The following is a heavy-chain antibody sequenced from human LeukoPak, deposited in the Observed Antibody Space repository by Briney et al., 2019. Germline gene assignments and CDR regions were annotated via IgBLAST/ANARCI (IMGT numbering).Heavy chain of an antibody. Sequence: SETLSPTCAVSGGSFSGYYWSWIRQPPGKGLEWIGEINHYGGTYYNPSLKSRVTISLDTSKNQFSLKLSSVTAADTAVYSCARGRGTGASGDNWFDPWGQGTLVTVSS. V-gene: IGHV4-34*01. J-gene: IGHJ5*02. D-gene: IGHD2-8*02. CDR2: INHYGGT. CDR1: GGSFSGYY. CDR3: ARGRGTGASGDNWFDP.